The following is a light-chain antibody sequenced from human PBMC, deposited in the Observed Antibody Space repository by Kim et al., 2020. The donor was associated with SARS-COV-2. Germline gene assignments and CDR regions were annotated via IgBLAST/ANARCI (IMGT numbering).Light chain of an antibody. J-gene: IGLJ1*01. CDR3: SSYTSSSNYYG. CDR1: SSDIGGYKY. CDR2: DVS. V-gene: IGLV2-14*01. Sequence: QSALTQPASVSGSPGQSITISCTGTSSDIGGYKYVSWYQQHPGKAPKLMIYDVSKRPSGVANRFSGSKSGNTASLTISGLQAGDEADYYCSSYTSSSNYYGLGTGTKVT.